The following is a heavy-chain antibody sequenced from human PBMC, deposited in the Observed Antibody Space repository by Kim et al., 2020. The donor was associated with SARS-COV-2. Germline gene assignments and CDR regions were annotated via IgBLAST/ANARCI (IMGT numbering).Heavy chain of an antibody. Sequence: SETLSLTCTVSGGSISSGGYYWSWIRQHPGKGLEWIGYIYYSGSTYYNPSLKSRVTISVDTSKNQFSLKLSSVTAADTAVYYCARDSRGYCSSTSCLEYFYYYDGMDVWGQGTTVTVSS. CDR2: IYYSGST. CDR1: GGSISSGGYY. D-gene: IGHD2-2*01. V-gene: IGHV4-31*03. CDR3: ARDSRGYCSSTSCLEYFYYYDGMDV. J-gene: IGHJ6*02.